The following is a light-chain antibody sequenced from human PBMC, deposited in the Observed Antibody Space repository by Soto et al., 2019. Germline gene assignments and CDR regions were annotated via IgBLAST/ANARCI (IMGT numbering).Light chain of an antibody. CDR1: HSVTSNY. CDR2: AAS. V-gene: IGKV3-20*01. CDR3: QQCSSSPQT. J-gene: IGKJ1*01. Sequence: EIVLTQSPGTLSLSPGERATLSCRASHSVTSNYVAWHQQKPGQAPRLLIYAASGRASGIPDRFSGSGSGTDFILTISSLEPEDFAVYYCQQCSSSPQTFGQGTRVDIK.